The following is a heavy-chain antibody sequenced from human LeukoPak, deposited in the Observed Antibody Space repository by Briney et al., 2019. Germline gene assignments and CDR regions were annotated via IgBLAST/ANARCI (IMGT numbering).Heavy chain of an antibody. D-gene: IGHD5-18*01. Sequence: GGSLRLSCSASGFTFSTYAMHWVRQAPGKGLDYVSAISSNGGSTYYADSVKGRFTISRDNSKSTLYLQMSSLRAEDTAVYYCAVSYLYAFDIWGQGTMVTVSS. CDR1: GFTFSTYA. J-gene: IGHJ3*02. CDR2: ISSNGGST. CDR3: AVSYLYAFDI. V-gene: IGHV3-64D*09.